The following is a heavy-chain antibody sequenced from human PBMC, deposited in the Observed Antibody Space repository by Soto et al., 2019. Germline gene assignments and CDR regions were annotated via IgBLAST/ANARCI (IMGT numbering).Heavy chain of an antibody. Sequence: QLQRQESGPGLVKPSETLSLTCTVSGGSISSSSYYWGWIRQPPGKGLEWIGSIYYSGSTYYNPSLKRRVTISVDTSKNQFSLKLSSVTAADTAVYYCARRTGCARGGSCLIDYWGQGTLVTVSS. CDR3: ARRTGCARGGSCLIDY. CDR2: IYYSGST. D-gene: IGHD2-15*01. J-gene: IGHJ4*02. V-gene: IGHV4-39*01. CDR1: GGSISSSSYY.